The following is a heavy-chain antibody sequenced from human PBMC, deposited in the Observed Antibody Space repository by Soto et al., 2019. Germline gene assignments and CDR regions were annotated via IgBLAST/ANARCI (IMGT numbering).Heavy chain of an antibody. CDR3: ARGEDAFFYYGLDV. CDR1: GGSINSYY. V-gene: IGHV4-4*07. CDR2: IYTSGST. J-gene: IGHJ6*02. Sequence: SETLSLTCTVSGGSINSYYWSWIRQPAGKGLEWIGRIYTSGSTNYNPSLKSRVTMSVDTSKSQFSLKLTSVTAADTAVYYCARGEDAFFYYGLDVWGQGITVTVSS.